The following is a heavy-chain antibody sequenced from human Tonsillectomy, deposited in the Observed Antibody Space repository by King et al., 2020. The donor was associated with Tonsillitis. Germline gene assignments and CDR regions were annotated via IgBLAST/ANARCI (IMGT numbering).Heavy chain of an antibody. J-gene: IGHJ4*02. Sequence: VQLQESGPGLVKPSETLSLTCTVSGGSIGTYYWSWIRQPPGKGLEWIGYIYYSGSTTYNPSLKSRVTLSVDTSKNQFSLKLSSVTAADTAVYYCAREPYAPAGCWGQGTLVTVSS. CDR1: GGSIGTYY. D-gene: IGHD2-2*01. CDR3: AREPYAPAGC. V-gene: IGHV4-59*01. CDR2: IYYSGST.